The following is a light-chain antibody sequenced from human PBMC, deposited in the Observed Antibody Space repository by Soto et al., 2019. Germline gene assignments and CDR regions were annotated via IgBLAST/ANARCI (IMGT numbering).Light chain of an antibody. CDR3: QQYNNWPFS. CDR1: QGVTTN. J-gene: IGKJ5*01. CDR2: DVS. Sequence: EIVMTQSASSLSVSPGERVTLSCGAGQGVTTNFAWYQQKSGQSPRLLIYDVSTRATGVPARFSGTGSETDFNLTISGLQSEDSAVYFCQQYNNWPFSFGQGTRLEIK. V-gene: IGKV3-15*01.